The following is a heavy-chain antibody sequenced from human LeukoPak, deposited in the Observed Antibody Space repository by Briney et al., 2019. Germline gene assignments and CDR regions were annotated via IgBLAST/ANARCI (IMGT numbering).Heavy chain of an antibody. Sequence: ASVKVSCKASGGTFSSYAITWVRQAPGQGLEWMGWISTYNGNTNYAQNLQDRVTMTTDTSTSTAYMELRSLRSDDTAQYYCAKGSHSSSPYLDSWGQGTLVTVSS. CDR1: GGTFSSYA. V-gene: IGHV1-18*01. J-gene: IGHJ4*02. CDR2: ISTYNGNT. D-gene: IGHD6-6*01. CDR3: AKGSHSSSPYLDS.